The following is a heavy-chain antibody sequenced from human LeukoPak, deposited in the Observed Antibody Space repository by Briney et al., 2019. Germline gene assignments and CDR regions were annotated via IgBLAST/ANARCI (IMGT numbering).Heavy chain of an antibody. CDR1: GFTFSDYY. J-gene: IGHJ4*02. V-gene: IGHV3-11*04. D-gene: IGHD2-2*01. CDR3: DRDRGYCGSNSCPRAFDC. CDR2: ISSSGSTI. Sequence: PGGSLRLSCAAAGFTFSDYYMSWIRQAPGKGLEWLSYISSSGSTIYYADSVKGRFTISRDNAKNSLYLQINSLRAEDTAVYYCDRDRGYCGSNSCPRAFDCWGQGTLVTVSS.